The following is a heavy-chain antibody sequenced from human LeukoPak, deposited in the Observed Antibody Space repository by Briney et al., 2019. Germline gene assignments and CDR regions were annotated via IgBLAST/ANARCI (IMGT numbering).Heavy chain of an antibody. J-gene: IGHJ3*02. V-gene: IGHV4-59*01. Sequence: SETLSLTCTVSGGSISSYYWSWIRQPPGKGLEWIGYIYYSGSTNYNPSLKSRVTISVDTSKNQFSLKLSSVTAADTAVYYCARWHEDYYDSSGDAFDIWGQGTMVTVSS. CDR2: IYYSGST. CDR1: GGSISSYY. D-gene: IGHD3-22*01. CDR3: ARWHEDYYDSSGDAFDI.